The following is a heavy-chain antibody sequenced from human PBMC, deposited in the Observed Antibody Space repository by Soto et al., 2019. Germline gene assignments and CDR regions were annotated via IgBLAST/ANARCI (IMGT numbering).Heavy chain of an antibody. D-gene: IGHD3-10*01. CDR2: IDPSDSYT. CDR1: GYSFTSYW. Sequence: PGESLKISCKGSGYSFTSYWISWVRQMPGKGLEWMGRIDPSDSYTNYSPSFQGHVTISADKSISTAYLQWSSLKASDTAMYYCASQYYYGSGPYYYYGMDVWGQGTTVTVSS. CDR3: ASQYYYGSGPYYYYGMDV. V-gene: IGHV5-10-1*01. J-gene: IGHJ6*02.